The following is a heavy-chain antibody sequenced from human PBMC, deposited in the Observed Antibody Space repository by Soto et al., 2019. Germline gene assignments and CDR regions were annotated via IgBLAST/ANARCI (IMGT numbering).Heavy chain of an antibody. Sequence: ASVKVSCKASGYTFTSYGIHWVRQAPGQRLEWTGWINAGNGNTKYSEKFQGRVTITRDTSENTMYLQMNRLRAEDTAVYYCAGEGPLMGGSNGLDVWGQGTTVTVSS. V-gene: IGHV1-3*01. CDR3: AGEGPLMGGSNGLDV. CDR1: GYTFTSYG. J-gene: IGHJ6*02. D-gene: IGHD6-25*01. CDR2: INAGNGNT.